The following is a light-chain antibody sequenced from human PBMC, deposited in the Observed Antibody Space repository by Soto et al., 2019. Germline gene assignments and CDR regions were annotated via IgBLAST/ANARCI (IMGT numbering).Light chain of an antibody. CDR3: QQYYSTLFT. V-gene: IGKV4-1*01. J-gene: IGKJ3*01. Sequence: DIVMTQSPDSLAVSLGERATINCKSSQSVLYSSNNKNYLAWYQQKPGQPPKLLIYWASNRESGVPDRFSGSGSVTDFALTISILQAADVEVYYCQQYYSTLFTFGPGTKGDIK. CDR1: QSVLYSSNNKNY. CDR2: WAS.